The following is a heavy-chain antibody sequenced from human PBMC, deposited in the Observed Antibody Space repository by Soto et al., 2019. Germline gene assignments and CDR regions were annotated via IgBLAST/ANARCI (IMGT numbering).Heavy chain of an antibody. CDR1: GFIFSSYG. J-gene: IGHJ4*02. D-gene: IGHD2-15*01. CDR3: AKEVHCGGGSCSSSEGFDY. V-gene: IGHV3-30*18. CDR2: ISYEGSHT. Sequence: QVQLVESGGGVVQPGRSPRLSCAASGFIFSSYGMHWVRQAPGKGLEWVAVISYEGSHTYYADSVKGRFTITRDNSKNTLYLQMNSLRPEDTAVYYCAKEVHCGGGSCSSSEGFDYWGQGTLLTVSS.